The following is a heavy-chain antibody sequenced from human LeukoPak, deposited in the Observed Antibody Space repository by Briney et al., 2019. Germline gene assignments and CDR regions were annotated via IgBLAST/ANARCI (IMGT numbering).Heavy chain of an antibody. CDR3: TTYVGATAY. CDR1: GFTFSNAR. D-gene: IGHD1-26*01. V-gene: IGHV3-15*01. J-gene: IGHJ4*02. Sequence: GGSLRLSSAASGFTFSNARMNWVRQAPGKGLEWVGRIKAKTDDGATDYSAPVKARFTISRDDSKTTLYLQMNGLKTEDTAIFYCTTYVGATAYWGQGTLVTVSS. CDR2: IKAKTDDGAT.